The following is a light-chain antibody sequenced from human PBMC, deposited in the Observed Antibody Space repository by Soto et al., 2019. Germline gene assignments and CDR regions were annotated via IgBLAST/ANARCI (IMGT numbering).Light chain of an antibody. V-gene: IGLV2-8*01. CDR2: EVT. CDR1: SSDVGGYNY. J-gene: IGLJ2*01. Sequence: QLVLTQPPSASGSPGQSVTISCTGTSSDVGGYNYVSWYQQHPGKAPKLIIYEVTKRPSGVPDRFSGSKSANTASLTVSGLQAEDEADYYCSSYGGSNNDVVFGGGTKLTVL. CDR3: SSYGGSNNDVV.